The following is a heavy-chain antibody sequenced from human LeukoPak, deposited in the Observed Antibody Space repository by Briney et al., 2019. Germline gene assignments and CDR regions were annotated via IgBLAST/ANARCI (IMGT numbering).Heavy chain of an antibody. J-gene: IGHJ4*02. CDR3: ARDAGTELLPYDY. D-gene: IGHD2-15*01. CDR1: GYTFTTYY. CDR2: ISAYNGNT. Sequence: ASVKVSCKASGYTFTTYYMHWVRQAPGQGLEWMGWISAYNGNTNYAQKLQGRVTMTTDTSTSTAYMELRSLRSDGTAVYYCARDAGTELLPYDYWGQGTLVTVSS. V-gene: IGHV1-18*04.